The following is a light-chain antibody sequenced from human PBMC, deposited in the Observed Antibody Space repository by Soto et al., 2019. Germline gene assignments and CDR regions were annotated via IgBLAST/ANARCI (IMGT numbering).Light chain of an antibody. CDR1: HSLSSN. CDR2: SAS. Sequence: EVVMTQSPATLSVSPGERATLSCRASHSLSSNLLWYQQKPGQAPRLLIYSASTRATGVPDRFSATGSGTEFTLTISSLQSEDSAVYYCRQSGATFGQGTKVEI. J-gene: IGKJ1*01. V-gene: IGKV3-15*01. CDR3: RQSGAT.